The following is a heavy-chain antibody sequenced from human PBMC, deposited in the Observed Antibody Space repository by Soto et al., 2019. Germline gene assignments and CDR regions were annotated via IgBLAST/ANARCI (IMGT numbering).Heavy chain of an antibody. CDR3: ARDGDSGSYFFDS. CDR2: ISFDGSNK. V-gene: IGHV3-30*04. J-gene: IGHJ4*02. Sequence: QVQLVESGGGVVQPGMSLRLSCAASGFTFSPYAMHWVRQAPGKGLEWVSIISFDGSNKYYADYVKGRFTVSRDNSKKMQYLQMNSLPAEDTAVYYCARDGDSGSYFFDSWGQGTLVTVSS. CDR1: GFTFSPYA. D-gene: IGHD1-26*01.